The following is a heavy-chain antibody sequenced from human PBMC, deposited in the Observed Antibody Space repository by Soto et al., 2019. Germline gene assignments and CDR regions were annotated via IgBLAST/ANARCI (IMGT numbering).Heavy chain of an antibody. Sequence: GASVKVSCKASGYTFTSYDINWVRQSTGQGLEWMGWMNPNSGNTGYAQKFQGRVTMTRNTSISTAYMELSSLRSEDTAVYYCARGLGIAAVGTSFDYWGKGTLVTVSS. CDR2: MNPNSGNT. CDR1: GYTFTSYD. V-gene: IGHV1-8*01. J-gene: IGHJ4*02. CDR3: ARGLGIAAVGTSFDY. D-gene: IGHD6-13*01.